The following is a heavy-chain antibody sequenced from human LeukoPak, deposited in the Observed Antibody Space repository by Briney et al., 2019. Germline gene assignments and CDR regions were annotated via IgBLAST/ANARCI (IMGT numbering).Heavy chain of an antibody. CDR1: GFTSSDYY. CDR2: ISSSGSTI. V-gene: IGHV3-11*01. CDR3: ARDGSYDSSGYYYNDY. J-gene: IGHJ4*02. Sequence: PGGSLRLSCAASGFTSSDYYMSWIRQAPGKGLEWVSYISSSGSTIYYADSVKGRFTISRDNAKNSLYLRMNSLRAEDTAVYYCARDGSYDSSGYYYNDYWGQGTLVTVSS. D-gene: IGHD3-22*01.